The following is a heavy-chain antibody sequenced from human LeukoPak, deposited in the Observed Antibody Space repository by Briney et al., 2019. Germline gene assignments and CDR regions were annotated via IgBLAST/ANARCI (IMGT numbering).Heavy chain of an antibody. CDR1: GFTFSSYG. J-gene: IGHJ4*02. D-gene: IGHD3-9*01. V-gene: IGHV3-33*01. CDR3: ARGPPLRYFDWLLNY. CDR2: IWYDGSNK. Sequence: GGSLRLSCAASGFTFSSYGMHWVRQAPGKGLEWVAVIWYDGSNKYYADSVKGRFTISRDNSKNTLYLQMNNLRAEDTAVYYCARGPPLRYFDWLLNYWGQGTLVTVSS.